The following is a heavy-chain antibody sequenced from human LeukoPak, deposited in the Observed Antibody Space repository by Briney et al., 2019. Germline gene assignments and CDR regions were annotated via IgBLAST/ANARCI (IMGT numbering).Heavy chain of an antibody. V-gene: IGHV4-38-2*02. CDR3: ARDGGQLVEYYYYYMDV. D-gene: IGHD6-6*01. J-gene: IGHJ6*03. CDR2: IYHSGST. CDR1: GYSISSGYY. Sequence: SETLSLTCTVSGYSISSGYYWGWIRQPPGKGLEWIGSIYHSGSTYYNPSLKSRVTISVDTSKNQFSLKLSSVTAADTAVYYCARDGGQLVEYYYYYMDVWGKGTTVTVSS.